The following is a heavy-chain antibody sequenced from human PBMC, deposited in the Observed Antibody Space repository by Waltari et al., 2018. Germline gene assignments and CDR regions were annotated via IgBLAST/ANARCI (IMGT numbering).Heavy chain of an antibody. CDR2: IYYSGST. CDR1: GGSISSSSYY. D-gene: IGHD3-3*01. J-gene: IGHJ6*02. Sequence: QLQLQESGPGLVKPSETLSLTCTVSGGSISSSSYYWGWIRQPPGKGLKWIGSIYYSGSTYYNPSLKSRVTISVDTSKNQFSLKLSSVTAADTAVYYCARRNYDFWSGYNYYYGMDVWGQGTTVTVSS. V-gene: IGHV4-39*01. CDR3: ARRNYDFWSGYNYYYGMDV.